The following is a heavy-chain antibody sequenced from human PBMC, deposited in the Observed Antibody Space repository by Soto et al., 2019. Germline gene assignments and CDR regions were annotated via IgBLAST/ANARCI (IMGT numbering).Heavy chain of an antibody. Sequence: GGSLRLSCAASGFTFNTWMHGVRQAPGEGLVWVSSIDSDGSITSYADSVKGRFTISRDNAKNTLYLQMNSLRAEDTAVYYCATLGLQQAFWGQGTLVTVSS. CDR1: GFTFNTW. CDR3: ATLGLQQAF. V-gene: IGHV3-74*01. CDR2: IDSDGSIT. J-gene: IGHJ4*02. D-gene: IGHD2-21*02.